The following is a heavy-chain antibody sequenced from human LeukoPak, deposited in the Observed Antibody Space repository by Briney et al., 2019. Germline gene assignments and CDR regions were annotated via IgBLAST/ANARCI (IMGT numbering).Heavy chain of an antibody. CDR3: AKDVAATVVTHFDY. D-gene: IGHD4-23*01. Sequence: PGGSLGLSCAASGFTVSSNYMSWVRQAPGKGLEWVSIIYSGGSTYYADSVKGRFTISRDNSKNTLYLQMNSLRAEDTAVFYCAKDVAATVVTHFDYWGQGTLVTVSS. V-gene: IGHV3-53*01. CDR1: GFTVSSNY. CDR2: IYSGGST. J-gene: IGHJ4*02.